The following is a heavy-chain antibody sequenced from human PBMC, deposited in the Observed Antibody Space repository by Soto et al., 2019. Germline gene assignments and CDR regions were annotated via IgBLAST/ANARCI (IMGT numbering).Heavy chain of an antibody. V-gene: IGHV4-28*01. Sequence: SETLSLTCAVSGYSISSSNWWGWIRQPPGKGLEWIGYIYYSGTTYYNPSLKSLVTMLVDTSKNQFSLKLTSVTAVDTAVYYCARREIQGPIDYWGQGTLVTSPQ. CDR2: IYYSGTT. J-gene: IGHJ4*02. CDR3: ARREIQGPIDY. D-gene: IGHD1-26*01. CDR1: GYSISSSNW.